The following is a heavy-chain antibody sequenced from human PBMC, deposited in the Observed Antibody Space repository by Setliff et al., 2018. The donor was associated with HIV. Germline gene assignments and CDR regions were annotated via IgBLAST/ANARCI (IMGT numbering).Heavy chain of an antibody. CDR2: IFHSGRI. V-gene: IGHV4-30-2*01. CDR1: GGSISSGGYS. D-gene: IGHD6-6*01. Sequence: PSETLSLTCNVSGGSISSGGYSWTWIRQPPGKGLEWIAYIFHSGRIYYNPTLKSRVTISVDKSKNQFSLKLTSVTAADTAVYYCARDQSIAARYLFDPWGQGTLVTVSS. CDR3: ARDQSIAARYLFDP. J-gene: IGHJ5*02.